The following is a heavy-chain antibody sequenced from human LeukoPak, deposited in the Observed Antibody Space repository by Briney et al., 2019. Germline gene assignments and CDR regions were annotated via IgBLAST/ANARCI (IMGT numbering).Heavy chain of an antibody. V-gene: IGHV3-30*02. Sequence: PGGSLRLSCAASGFTFSTYAMHWVRQAPGQGLDWVAFIRHDGSIKYYADSVKGRFTISRDNSKNTLYLQMNSLRTEDTAVYYCARGDCSGDCYHPLYYWRQGSLVTVSS. CDR3: ARGDCSGDCYHPLYY. CDR1: GFTFSTYA. J-gene: IGHJ4*02. CDR2: IRHDGSIK. D-gene: IGHD2-21*02.